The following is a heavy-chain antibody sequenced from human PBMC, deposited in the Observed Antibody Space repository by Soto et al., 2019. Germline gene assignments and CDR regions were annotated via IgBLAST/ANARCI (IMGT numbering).Heavy chain of an antibody. CDR1: GFTFSSYW. Sequence: GGSLRLSCAASGFTFSSYWMHWVRQAPGKGLEWVANMNQDGSEKYYVDSVKGRFTISRDNAKNSLYLQMNSLRAEDTAVYYCARDGYHSRCDHWSQGTLVTVSS. J-gene: IGHJ5*02. CDR2: MNQDGSEK. D-gene: IGHD6-13*01. V-gene: IGHV3-7*01. CDR3: ARDGYHSRCDH.